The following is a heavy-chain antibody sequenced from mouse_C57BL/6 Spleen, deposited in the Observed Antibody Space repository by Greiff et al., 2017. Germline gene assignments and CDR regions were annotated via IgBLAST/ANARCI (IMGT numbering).Heavy chain of an antibody. D-gene: IGHD2-5*01. V-gene: IGHV1-69*01. CDR3: ARARSNYVYFDV. Sequence: QVQLQQPGAELVMPGASVKLSCKASGYTFTSYWMHWVKQRPGPGLEWIGELDPSDSYTNYNQKFKGKSTLTVDKSSSTAYMQLSSLTSEDSAVYYCARARSNYVYFDVWGTGTTVTVSS. CDR2: LDPSDSYT. J-gene: IGHJ1*03. CDR1: GYTFTSYW.